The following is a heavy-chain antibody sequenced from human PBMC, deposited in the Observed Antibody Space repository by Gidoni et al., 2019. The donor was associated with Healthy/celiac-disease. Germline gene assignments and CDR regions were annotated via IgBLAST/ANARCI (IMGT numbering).Heavy chain of an antibody. Sequence: EVQLLESGGGLVQPGGSLRLSCAASGFTFSSYAMRWVRQAPGKGLEWVSAISGSGGSTYYADSVKGRFTISRDNSKNTLYLQMNSLRAEDTAVYYCAKTGQQWLVGENDYWGQGTLVTVSS. J-gene: IGHJ4*02. CDR2: ISGSGGST. CDR3: AKTGQQWLVGENDY. CDR1: GFTFSSYA. D-gene: IGHD6-19*01. V-gene: IGHV3-23*01.